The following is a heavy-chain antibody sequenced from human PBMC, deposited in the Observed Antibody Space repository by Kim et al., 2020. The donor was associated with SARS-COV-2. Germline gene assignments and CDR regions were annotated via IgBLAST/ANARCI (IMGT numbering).Heavy chain of an antibody. CDR1: GFSLSTSGMC. CDR3: ARMNCGITMVRGVRPNGMDV. J-gene: IGHJ6*02. D-gene: IGHD3-10*01. V-gene: IGHV2-70*11. CDR2: IDWDDDK. Sequence: SGPTLVKPTQTLTLTCTFSGFSLSTSGMCVSWIRQPPGKALEWLARIDWDDDKYYSTSLKTRLTISKDTSKNQVVLTMTNMDPVDTATYYCARMNCGITMVRGVRPNGMDVWGQGTTVTVSS.